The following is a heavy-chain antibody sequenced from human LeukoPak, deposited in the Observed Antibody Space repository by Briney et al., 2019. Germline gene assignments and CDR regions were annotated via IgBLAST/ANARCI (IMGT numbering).Heavy chain of an antibody. CDR1: GFTFSDYY. V-gene: IGHV3-11*03. Sequence: GRSLRLSCAASGFTFSDYYMSWIRQAPGKGLEWVSYISSSSSYTNYADSVKGRFTISRDSAKNSLYLQMNSLRAEDTAVYYCASYVEMATIHDAFDIWGQGTMVTVSS. J-gene: IGHJ3*02. CDR3: ASYVEMATIHDAFDI. CDR2: ISSSSSYT. D-gene: IGHD5-24*01.